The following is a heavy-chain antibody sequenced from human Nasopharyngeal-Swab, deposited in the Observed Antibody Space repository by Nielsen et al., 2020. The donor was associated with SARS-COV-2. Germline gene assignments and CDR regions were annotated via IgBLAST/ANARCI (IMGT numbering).Heavy chain of an antibody. Sequence: GGSLRLSCAASGFSFSGVWMSWVRQAPGKGLEWVANINRDGSEKYHVDSVKGRFTISRDNAQNSLYLQMNSLRAEDTAVYYCARVMVAAAGSMDYYYGMDVWGQGTTVTVSS. D-gene: IGHD6-13*01. CDR2: INRDGSEK. CDR1: GFSFSGVW. CDR3: ARVMVAAAGSMDYYYGMDV. V-gene: IGHV3-7*03. J-gene: IGHJ6*02.